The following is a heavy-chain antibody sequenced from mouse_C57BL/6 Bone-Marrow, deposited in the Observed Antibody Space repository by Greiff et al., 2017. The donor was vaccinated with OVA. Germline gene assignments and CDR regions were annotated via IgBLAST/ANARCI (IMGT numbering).Heavy chain of an antibody. D-gene: IGHD1-1*01. CDR1: GYTFTSHW. V-gene: IGHV1-56*01. Sequence: VKLQESGPELVRPGASVKISCKAPGYTFTSHWMQWVRQRPGQGLEWIGEIFPGSGSTYYNEKFKGKATLTVDTSSSTAYMQLSSLTSEDSAVYFCARRGLPYYYGSSFYYYAMDYWGQGTSVTVSS. CDR3: ARRGLPYYYGSSFYYYAMDY. J-gene: IGHJ4*01. CDR2: IFPGSGST.